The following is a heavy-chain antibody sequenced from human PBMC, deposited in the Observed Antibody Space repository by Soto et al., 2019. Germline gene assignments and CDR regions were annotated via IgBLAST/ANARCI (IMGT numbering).Heavy chain of an antibody. V-gene: IGHV1-58*01. D-gene: IGHD7-27*01. CDR3: AAAGRLGIYWGRYYYYGMDV. CDR2: IVVGSGNT. Sequence: HMQLVQSGPEVKKPGTSVKVSCKASGFTFTSSAVQWVRQASVQRREWIGWIVVGSGNTNYAQKFQERVTITRDMSTSTAYMELSSLRSEDTAVYYCAAAGRLGIYWGRYYYYGMDVWGQGTTVTVSS. CDR1: GFTFTSSA. J-gene: IGHJ6*02.